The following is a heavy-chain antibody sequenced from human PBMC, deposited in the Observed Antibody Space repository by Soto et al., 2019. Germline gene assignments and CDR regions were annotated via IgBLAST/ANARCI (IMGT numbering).Heavy chain of an antibody. CDR1: GYTFTSYD. CDR2: MNPTSGNT. V-gene: IGHV1-8*01. CDR3: ARWPDGYYYYGMDV. Sequence: QVQLVQSGAEVKKPGASVKVSCKASGYTFTSYDINWVRQATGQGLEWMGWMNPTSGNTGYAQKFQGRVTMTRNTSISTAYMELSSLRSEDTAVYYCARWPDGYYYYGMDVWGQGTTVTVFS. J-gene: IGHJ6*02.